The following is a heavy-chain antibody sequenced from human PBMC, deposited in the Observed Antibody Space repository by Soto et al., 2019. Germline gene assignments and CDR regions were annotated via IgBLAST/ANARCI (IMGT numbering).Heavy chain of an antibody. D-gene: IGHD7-27*01. Sequence: QVQLQESGPGLVKPSETLSLTCAVSGDSINTNNWWSWVRQPPGRGLEWSGEIYHTGSTNYNPSLKSRVTISADRSKTQLSLRLNSVTAADTAVYFCARDTHWGLGDWGQGTLVIVSS. CDR1: GDSINTNNW. CDR2: IYHTGST. J-gene: IGHJ4*02. V-gene: IGHV4-4*02. CDR3: ARDTHWGLGD.